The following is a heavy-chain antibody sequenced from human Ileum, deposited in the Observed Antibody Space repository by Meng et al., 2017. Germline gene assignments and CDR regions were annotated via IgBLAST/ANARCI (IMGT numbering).Heavy chain of an antibody. J-gene: IGHJ4*02. CDR2: IVSKTDGGTT. Sequence: GESLKISCAASGFTFSNAWMSWVRQAPGKGLEWVGRIVSKTDGGTTEYAAPVKGRFTISRDDSKNTLYLQMNSLETEDTAVYYCTTDIGGALKVRDYWGQGTLVTVSS. V-gene: IGHV3-15*04. CDR1: GFTFSNAW. CDR3: TTDIGGALKVRDY. D-gene: IGHD3-16*01.